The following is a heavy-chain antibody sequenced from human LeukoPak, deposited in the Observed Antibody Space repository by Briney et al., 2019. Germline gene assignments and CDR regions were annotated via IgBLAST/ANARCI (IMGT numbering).Heavy chain of an antibody. D-gene: IGHD6-19*01. Sequence: GGSLRLSCAASGFTFSSHPMHWVRQAPGKGLEWVAVISFDGSHKYYADSVKGRFTISRDNAKNSLYLQMNSLRAEDTAVYYCARGAVAGAFDYWGQGTLVTVSS. V-gene: IGHV3-30*04. J-gene: IGHJ4*02. CDR1: GFTFSSHP. CDR3: ARGAVAGAFDY. CDR2: ISFDGSHK.